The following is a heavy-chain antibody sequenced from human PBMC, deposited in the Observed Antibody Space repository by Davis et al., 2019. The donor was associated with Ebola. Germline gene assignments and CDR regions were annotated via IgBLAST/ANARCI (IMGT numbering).Heavy chain of an antibody. CDR1: GGSVSSGSYY. D-gene: IGHD3-16*01. CDR2: IYYSGST. V-gene: IGHV4-61*01. CDR3: ARLGEMYYFDY. J-gene: IGHJ4*02. Sequence: SETLSLTCTVSGGSVSSGSYYWSWIRQPPGKGLEWIGYIYYSGSTNYNPSLKSRVTISVDTSKNQFSLKLSSVTAADTAVYYCARLGEMYYFDYWGQGSLVTVSS.